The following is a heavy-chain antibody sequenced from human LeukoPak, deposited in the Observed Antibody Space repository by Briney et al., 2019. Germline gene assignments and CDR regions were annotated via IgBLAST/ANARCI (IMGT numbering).Heavy chain of an antibody. V-gene: IGHV1-18*01. CDR3: ARVYYDSSGRPGWFDP. CDR1: GYTFTSYG. Sequence: ASVKVSCKASGYTFTSYGISWVRQAPGQGLEWMGWISAYNGNTNYAQKLQGRVTMTTDTSTSTAYMELRSLRSDDTAVYYCARVYYDSSGRPGWFDPWGQGTLVTVSS. CDR2: ISAYNGNT. J-gene: IGHJ5*02. D-gene: IGHD3-22*01.